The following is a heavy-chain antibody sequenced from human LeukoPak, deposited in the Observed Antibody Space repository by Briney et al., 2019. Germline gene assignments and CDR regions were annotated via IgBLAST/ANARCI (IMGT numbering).Heavy chain of an antibody. CDR1: GGSFSGYY. Sequence: PSETLSLTCAVYGGSFSGYYWSWIRQPPGKGLEWIGEINHSGSTNYNPSLKSRVTISVDTSNNQFSLKLSSVTAADTAVYYCARSSGYYYGSGSYYPFGYWGQGTLVTVSS. CDR3: ARSSGYYYGSGSYYPFGY. J-gene: IGHJ4*02. CDR2: INHSGST. V-gene: IGHV4-34*01. D-gene: IGHD3-10*01.